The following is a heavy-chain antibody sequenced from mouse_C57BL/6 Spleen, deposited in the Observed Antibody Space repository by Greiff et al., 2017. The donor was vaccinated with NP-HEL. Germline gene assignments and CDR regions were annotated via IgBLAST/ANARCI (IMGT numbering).Heavy chain of an antibody. Sequence: QVQLQQPGAELVMPGASVKLSCKASGYTFTSYWMHWVKQRPGQGLEWIGDIDPSDSYTNYNQKFKGKSTLTVDKSSSTAYMQLSSLTSEDAAVYYCARNSNYYFDYWGQGTTLTVSS. CDR3: ARNSNYYFDY. D-gene: IGHD2-5*01. CDR1: GYTFTSYW. J-gene: IGHJ2*01. CDR2: IDPSDSYT. V-gene: IGHV1-69*01.